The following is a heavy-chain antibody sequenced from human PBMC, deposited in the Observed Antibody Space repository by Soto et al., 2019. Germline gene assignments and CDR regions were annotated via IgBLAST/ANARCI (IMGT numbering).Heavy chain of an antibody. CDR1: DGSLTRGPYS. V-gene: IGHV4-34*01. D-gene: IGHD3-10*01. J-gene: IGHJ6*02. CDR3: ASEGYGSGCQLNYYYGMYV. CDR2: TNHSGST. Sequence: ETRSLTSAVSDGSLTRGPYSWGGIRQTSGKGLEWIGETNHSGSTNYNPSLKSRVRIAVDTSNNLFSLKLSSVTAANTAVYYCASEGYGSGCQLNYYYGMYVWGQGTTVTVSS.